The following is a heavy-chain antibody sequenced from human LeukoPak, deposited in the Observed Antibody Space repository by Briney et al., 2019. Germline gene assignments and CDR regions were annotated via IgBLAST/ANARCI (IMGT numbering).Heavy chain of an antibody. Sequence: KASETLSLTCTVSGGSISSYYWSWIRQPPGKGLEWIGEINHSGSTNYNPSLKSRVTISVDTSKNQFSLKLSSVTAADTAVYYCARGRHISTRYCSSTSCYTPYYYYGMDVWGQGTTVTVSS. CDR2: INHSGST. CDR3: ARGRHISTRYCSSTSCYTPYYYYGMDV. CDR1: GGSISSYY. V-gene: IGHV4-34*01. D-gene: IGHD2-2*02. J-gene: IGHJ6*02.